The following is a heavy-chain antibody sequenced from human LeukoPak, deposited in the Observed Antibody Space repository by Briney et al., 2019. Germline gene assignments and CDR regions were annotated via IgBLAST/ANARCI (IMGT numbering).Heavy chain of an antibody. CDR3: ARGVVVPAAPFDY. D-gene: IGHD2-2*01. J-gene: IGHJ4*02. CDR1: GYSISSGYY. CDR2: IYHSGST. Sequence: PSETLSLTCAVSGYSISSGYYWGWIWQPPGKGLEWIGSIYHSGSTYYNPSLKSRVTISVDTSKNQFSLKLSSVTAADTAVYYCARGVVVPAAPFDYWGQGTLVTVSS. V-gene: IGHV4-38-2*01.